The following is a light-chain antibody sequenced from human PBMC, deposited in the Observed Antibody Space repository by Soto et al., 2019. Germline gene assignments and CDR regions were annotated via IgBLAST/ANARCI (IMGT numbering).Light chain of an antibody. J-gene: IGLJ3*02. CDR2: SND. CDR1: SSNIGSNY. CDR3: AAWDDTLGGV. V-gene: IGLV1-47*02. Sequence: QLVLTQPPSASGTPGQTVTISCSGGSSNIGSNYVYWYQQLSGTAPRLIIYSNDQRSSGVPDRFSGSRSGTSASLAISGLRSEDEADYYCAAWDDTLGGVFGGGTKVTAL.